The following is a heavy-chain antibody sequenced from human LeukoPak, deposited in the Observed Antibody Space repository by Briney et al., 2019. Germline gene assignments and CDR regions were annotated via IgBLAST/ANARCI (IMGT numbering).Heavy chain of an antibody. CDR3: ARGIAAADNKTPWDYFYGMDV. Sequence: GESLRISCNGSGYSFTSYCISWVRQMPGEGLVWMGRIVPSDSYTNYSPSFQGHVTISADKSISTAYLQWSSLKASDTAMYYCARGIAAADNKTPWDYFYGMDVWGKGTTVTVSS. CDR2: IVPSDSYT. CDR1: GYSFTSYC. J-gene: IGHJ6*04. D-gene: IGHD6-13*01. V-gene: IGHV5-10-1*01.